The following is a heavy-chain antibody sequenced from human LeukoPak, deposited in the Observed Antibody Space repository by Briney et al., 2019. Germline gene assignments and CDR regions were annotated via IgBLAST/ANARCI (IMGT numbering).Heavy chain of an antibody. CDR2: IYYSGST. J-gene: IGHJ2*01. CDR3: ARGTVSGPWYFDL. Sequence: SETLSLTCTVSGGSISSGGYYWSWIRQHPGKGLEWFGYIYYSGSTYYNPSLKSRVTISVDTSKNQFSLKLGSVTAADTAVYYCARGTVSGPWYFDLWGRGTLVTVSS. CDR1: GGSISSGGYY. D-gene: IGHD6-19*01. V-gene: IGHV4-31*03.